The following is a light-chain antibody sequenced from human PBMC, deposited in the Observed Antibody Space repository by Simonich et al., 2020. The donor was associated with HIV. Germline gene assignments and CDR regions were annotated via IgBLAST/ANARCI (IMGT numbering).Light chain of an antibody. CDR3: YSTDSIGNNWV. Sequence: SYELTQPPSVSVSPGQKARITYSGDAMPKKYAYWYLTKAGQAPVLVIYEDSKRPSGIPVGFSGSSSGTMATLSIRGAQVEDEGDYDCYSTDSIGNNWVFGGGTKVTVL. V-gene: IGLV3-10*01. J-gene: IGLJ3*02. CDR1: AMPKKY. CDR2: EDS.